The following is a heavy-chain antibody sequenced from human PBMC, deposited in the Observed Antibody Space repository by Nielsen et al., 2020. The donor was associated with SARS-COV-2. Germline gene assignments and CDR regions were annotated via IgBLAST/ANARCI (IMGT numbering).Heavy chain of an antibody. CDR1: GGSISSGDYY. D-gene: IGHD2-2*02. CDR3: ARGDLVVVPSPILGLGPFFYYFYLDV. CDR2: IYYSGST. J-gene: IGHJ6*03. V-gene: IGHV4-30-4*01. Sequence: SETLSLTCTVSGGSISSGDYYWSWIRQPPGKGLEWIGYIYYSGSTYYNPSLKSRVTLSMDKSKRQFSLRLTSVSAADTAVYFCARGDLVVVPSPILGLGPFFYYFYLDVWGKGTTVIVSS.